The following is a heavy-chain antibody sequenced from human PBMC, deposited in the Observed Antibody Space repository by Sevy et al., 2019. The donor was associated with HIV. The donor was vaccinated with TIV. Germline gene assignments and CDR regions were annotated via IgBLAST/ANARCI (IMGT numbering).Heavy chain of an antibody. V-gene: IGHV3-7*01. CDR1: GFTFSDYW. D-gene: IGHD2-15*01. Sequence: GGSLRLSCVASGFTFSDYWMTWVRQAPGKGLEWVSSINRVGSEKYHAYSVKGRFTISRHNVKKSLFIQMNSLRVEDTAVYYCLRGGGGYWGQETLVTVSS. CDR2: INRVGSEK. J-gene: IGHJ4*02. CDR3: LRGGGGY.